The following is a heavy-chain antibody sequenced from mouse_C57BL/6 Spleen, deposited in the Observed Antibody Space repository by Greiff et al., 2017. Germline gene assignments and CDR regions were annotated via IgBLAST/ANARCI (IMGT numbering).Heavy chain of an antibody. CDR1: GYTFTGSW. J-gene: IGHJ4*01. CDR2: ILPGSGST. Sequence: VQLQQSGAELMKPGASVKLSCKATGYTFTGSWIEWVQQRPGNGLEWIGEILPGSGSTNYNEKFKGKATFTADTTSNTAYMQLSSLTTEDSAIYYCAREGEETSYYAMDYWGQGTSVTVSS. V-gene: IGHV1-9*01. CDR3: AREGEETSYYAMDY.